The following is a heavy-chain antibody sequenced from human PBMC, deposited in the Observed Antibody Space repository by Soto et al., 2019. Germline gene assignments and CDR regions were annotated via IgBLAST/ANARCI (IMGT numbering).Heavy chain of an antibody. V-gene: IGHV3-15*07. CDR1: GFTFENAW. J-gene: IGHJ4*02. D-gene: IGHD3-3*01. CDR3: ARVYDFWSGPFYN. Sequence: GGSLRLSCVASGFTFENAWMNWVRQAPGKGLEWVGRVRSKDAGGIKHYAAPVNGRFTVSRDDSEGTLYLQMNSLNTEDTAVYYCARVYDFWSGPFYNWGQGTLVTVSS. CDR2: VRSKDAGGIK.